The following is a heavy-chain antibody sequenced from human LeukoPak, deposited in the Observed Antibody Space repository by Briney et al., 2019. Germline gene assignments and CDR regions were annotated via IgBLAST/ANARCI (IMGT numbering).Heavy chain of an antibody. J-gene: IGHJ4*02. D-gene: IGHD2/OR15-2a*01. CDR1: GGSFSGYY. V-gene: IGHV4-59*08. CDR3: AGHHPRNTVDF. CDR2: ISDIGSI. Sequence: PSETLSLTCAVYGGSFSGYYWSWIRQPPGKGLEWIAYISDIGSINYNPSLKSRVTISLDTSKNQFSLKLSSVTAADTAVYYCAGHHPRNTVDFWGQGTLVTVS.